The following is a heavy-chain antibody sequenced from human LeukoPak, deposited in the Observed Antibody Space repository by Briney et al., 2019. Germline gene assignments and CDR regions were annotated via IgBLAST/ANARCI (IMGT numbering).Heavy chain of an antibody. Sequence: MPSETPSLTCTVSGGSISSYYWSWIRQPPGKGLEWIGYIYYSGSTNYNPSLKSRVTISVDTSKNQFSLKLSSVTAADTAVYYCARESGSYQYYFDYWGQGTLVTVSS. J-gene: IGHJ4*02. CDR3: ARESGSYQYYFDY. D-gene: IGHD1-26*01. CDR1: GGSISSYY. CDR2: IYYSGST. V-gene: IGHV4-59*01.